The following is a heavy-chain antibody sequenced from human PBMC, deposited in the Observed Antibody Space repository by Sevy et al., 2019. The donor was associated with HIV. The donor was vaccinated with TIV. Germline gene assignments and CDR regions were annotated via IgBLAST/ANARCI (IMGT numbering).Heavy chain of an antibody. CDR1: GDTFSTYG. Sequence: ASVKVSCKASGDTFSTYGLSWVRQAPGQGLEWMGGIIPIIGTPNYGQKFQGRVTITADESASTAYMELSSLRSEDTALYYCAREGGVATTGDHDAFDIWGHGTLVTVSS. D-gene: IGHD7-27*01. CDR3: AREGGVATTGDHDAFDI. J-gene: IGHJ3*02. V-gene: IGHV1-69*13. CDR2: IIPIIGTP.